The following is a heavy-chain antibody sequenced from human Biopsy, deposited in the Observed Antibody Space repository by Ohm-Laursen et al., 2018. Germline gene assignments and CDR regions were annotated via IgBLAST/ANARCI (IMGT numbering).Heavy chain of an antibody. J-gene: IGHJ6*02. D-gene: IGHD3-10*01. CDR3: ARGSFWFAGNYYYYGMDV. Sequence: ASVKVSCKASGCTFTTYDINWVRQATGQGLEWMGWMNPNSGNTDYAQKFQGRVTMTRNTSISTAYMELNSLRSEDTAVYYCARGSFWFAGNYYYYGMDVWGQGTTVTVSS. V-gene: IGHV1-8*01. CDR2: MNPNSGNT. CDR1: GCTFTTYD.